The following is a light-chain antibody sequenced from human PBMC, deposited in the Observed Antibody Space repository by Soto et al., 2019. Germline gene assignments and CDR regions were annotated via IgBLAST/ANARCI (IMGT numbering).Light chain of an antibody. CDR3: AAWDDSRSEVV. J-gene: IGLJ2*01. Sequence: QSVLTQPPSVSEAPGQRVTISCSGSSSNIGNNVVNWYQQVPGKAPKLLIYYDDLLPSGVSDRFSGSKSGTSASLAISGLQSEDEADYYCAAWDDSRSEVVFGGGTKLTVL. CDR2: YDD. CDR1: SSNIGNNV. V-gene: IGLV1-36*01.